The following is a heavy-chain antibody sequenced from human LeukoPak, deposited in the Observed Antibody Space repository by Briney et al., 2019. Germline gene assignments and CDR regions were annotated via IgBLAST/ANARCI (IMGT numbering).Heavy chain of an antibody. V-gene: IGHV3-23*01. CDR2: ISGSGGST. D-gene: IGHD6-25*01. CDR3: ARLFGSGNPYFDY. CDR1: GFTFSYYA. Sequence: GGSLRLSCAASGFTFSYYAMSWVRQAPGKGLEWVSAISGSGGSTYHADSVKGRFTISRDNSKNTLYLQMNSLRAEDTAVYYCARLFGSGNPYFDYWGQGTLVTVSS. J-gene: IGHJ4*02.